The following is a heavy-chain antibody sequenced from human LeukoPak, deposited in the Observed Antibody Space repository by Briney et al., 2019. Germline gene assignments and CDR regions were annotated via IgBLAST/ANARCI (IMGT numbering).Heavy chain of an antibody. Sequence: GKSLRLSCAASGFTFNNYGMHWVRQAPGKGLEWVAVISYDGSNKYYADSVKGRFTISRDNSKNTLYLQMNSLRAEDTAVYYCARDRYSGSYYSAQGGYWGQGTLVTVSS. J-gene: IGHJ4*02. V-gene: IGHV3-30*03. D-gene: IGHD1-26*01. CDR2: ISYDGSNK. CDR1: GFTFNNYG. CDR3: ARDRYSGSYYSAQGGY.